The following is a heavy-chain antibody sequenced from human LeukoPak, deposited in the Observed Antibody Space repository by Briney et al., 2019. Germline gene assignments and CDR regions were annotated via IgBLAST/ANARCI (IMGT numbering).Heavy chain of an antibody. CDR2: IYTRGST. CDR3: ARATYYYDSSGHRPSNWFDP. V-gene: IGHV4-4*07. CDR1: GGSISSYY. Sequence: SETLSLTCTVSGGSISSYYWSWIRQPAGKGLEWIGRIYTRGSTNYNPSLKSRVTMSVDTSKNQFSLKLSSVTAADTAAYYCARATYYYDSSGHRPSNWFDPWGQGTLVTVSS. D-gene: IGHD3-22*01. J-gene: IGHJ5*02.